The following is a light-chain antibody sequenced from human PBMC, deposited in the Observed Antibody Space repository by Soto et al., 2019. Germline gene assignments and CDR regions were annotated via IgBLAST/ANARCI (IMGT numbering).Light chain of an antibody. CDR1: QNIRGNE. CDR3: EDYGTSAPWT. J-gene: IGKJ1*01. V-gene: IGKV3-20*01. CDR2: RGS. Sequence: EVVLTQSPGTLSLSPGERATLSCRASQNIRGNELAWYQQKPGQAPRLLIYRGSSRATGIPDRFSGRGSGTDFTLTSDRLEPEDFAVYYCEDYGTSAPWTFGQGTKVEIK.